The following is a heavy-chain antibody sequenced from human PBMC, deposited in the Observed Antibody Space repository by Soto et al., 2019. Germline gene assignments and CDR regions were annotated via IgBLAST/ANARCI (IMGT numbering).Heavy chain of an antibody. J-gene: IGHJ6*02. CDR2: IFYSGTT. CDR1: GDSISSADYY. Sequence: SETLSLTCTVSGDSISSADYYWSWIRQTPGKGLEWIGHIFYSGTTYYNPSLKSRLTVSVDTSKNHFSLRLTSVTAADTAVYYCARDLWVEPELYYYGMDVWGQGTTVTVSS. D-gene: IGHD1-1*01. V-gene: IGHV4-30-4*01. CDR3: ARDLWVEPELYYYGMDV.